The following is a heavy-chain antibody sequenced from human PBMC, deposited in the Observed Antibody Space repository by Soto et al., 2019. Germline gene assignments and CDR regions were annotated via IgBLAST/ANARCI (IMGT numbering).Heavy chain of an antibody. Sequence: SETLSLTCTVSGGSVSSGSYYWSWIRQPPGKGLEWIGYIYYSGSTNYNPSLKSRVTISVDTSKNQFSLKLSSVTAADTAVYYCARSLGWLQYSWFDPWGQGIPVNVFS. CDR1: GGSVSSGSYY. V-gene: IGHV4-61*01. D-gene: IGHD3-16*01. CDR2: IYYSGST. J-gene: IGHJ5*02. CDR3: ARSLGWLQYSWFDP.